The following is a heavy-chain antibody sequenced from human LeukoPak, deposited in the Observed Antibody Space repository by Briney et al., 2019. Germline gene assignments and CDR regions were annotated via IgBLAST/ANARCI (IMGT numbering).Heavy chain of an antibody. CDR2: ISSTGNTI. D-gene: IGHD6-19*01. V-gene: IGHV3-48*03. CDR1: GFTSSTSK. CDR3: ASCITGYSSGWYYWA. Sequence: PGGSLRLSCAASGFTSSTSKMKSGRQAPGKGLEWVSHISSTGNTIYYADSVKGRFTISRDNAKNSLYLQTNGLRAEDTSVYYCASCITGYSSGWYYWAWGQGTLVTVSS. J-gene: IGHJ5*02.